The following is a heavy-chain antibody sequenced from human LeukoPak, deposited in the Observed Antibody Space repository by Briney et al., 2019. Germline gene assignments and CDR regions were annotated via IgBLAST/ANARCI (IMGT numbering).Heavy chain of an antibody. J-gene: IGHJ4*02. Sequence: GGSLRLSCAASGFTFSSYSMNWVRQAPGKGLEWVSSISSSSSYIYYADSVKGRFTISRDNAKNSLYLQMNSLRAEDTAVYYCARVEYSSGYYFDYWGQGTLVTVSS. CDR1: GFTFSSYS. CDR3: ARVEYSSGYYFDY. V-gene: IGHV3-21*01. CDR2: ISSSSSYI. D-gene: IGHD3-22*01.